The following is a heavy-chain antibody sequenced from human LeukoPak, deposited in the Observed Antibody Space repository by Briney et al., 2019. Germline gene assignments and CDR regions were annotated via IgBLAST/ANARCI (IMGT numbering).Heavy chain of an antibody. Sequence: GSLRLSCAVSGLTLRNYGMHWVRQAPGKGLEWVAVIWYDGSNKYYADSVKGRFTISRDNSKNTLYLQMNSLRAEDTAVYYCASVRKGSGSGSYYLDYWGQGTLVTVSS. CDR1: GLTLRNYG. CDR2: IWYDGSNK. CDR3: ASVRKGSGSGSYYLDY. D-gene: IGHD3-10*01. V-gene: IGHV3-33*01. J-gene: IGHJ4*02.